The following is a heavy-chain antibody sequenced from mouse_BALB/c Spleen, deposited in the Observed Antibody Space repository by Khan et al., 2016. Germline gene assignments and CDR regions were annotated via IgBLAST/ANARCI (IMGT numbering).Heavy chain of an antibody. CDR3: AGDAGAMEH. CDR1: GFTFSSYG. CDR2: INSYGDST. D-gene: IGHD3-1*01. J-gene: IGHJ4*01. Sequence: EVELVESGGGLVQPGGSLKLSCAASGFTFSSYGMSWFRQTPDKRLELVATINSYGDSTYYPDSVKGRFTISRDNAKNTLYLQMSSLRSEVTAMYYCAGDAGAMEHWGQGTSVTVSS. V-gene: IGHV5-6-3*01.